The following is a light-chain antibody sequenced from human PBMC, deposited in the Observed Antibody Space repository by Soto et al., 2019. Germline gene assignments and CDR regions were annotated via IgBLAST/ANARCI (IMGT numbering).Light chain of an antibody. V-gene: IGLV2-11*01. CDR1: SSDVGGYNY. CDR3: CSYAGSYTPYYV. CDR2: DVS. Sequence: QSALTPPRSVSGSPGQSVTISCTGTSSDVGGYNYVSWYQQHPGKAPKLMIYDVSKRPSGVPDRFSGSKSGNTASLTISGLQSEDEADYYCCSYAGSYTPYYVFGTGTKLTVL. J-gene: IGLJ1*01.